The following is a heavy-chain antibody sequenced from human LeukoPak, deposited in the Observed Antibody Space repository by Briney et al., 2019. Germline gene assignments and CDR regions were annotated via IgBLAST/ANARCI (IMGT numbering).Heavy chain of an antibody. J-gene: IGHJ2*01. V-gene: IGHV3-23*01. D-gene: IGHD1-26*01. CDR2: ISGSGGST. Sequence: GGSLRLSWAASGFTFSSYAMSWVRQAPGKGLEWVSAISGSGGSTYYADSVKGRFTISRDSSKNTLFLHMNTLRAEDTAIYYCAKDRTVGASYWYFDLWGRGTLVTVSS. CDR3: AKDRTVGASYWYFDL. CDR1: GFTFSSYA.